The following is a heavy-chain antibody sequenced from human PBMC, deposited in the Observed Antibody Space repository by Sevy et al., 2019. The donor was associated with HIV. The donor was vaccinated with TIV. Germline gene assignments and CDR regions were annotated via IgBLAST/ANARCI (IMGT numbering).Heavy chain of an antibody. J-gene: IGHJ4*02. Sequence: ASVKVSCKASGYTFASYGISWVRQAPGQGLEWMGWIGGYYGDTNYAQKLQGRLTMTIDTSTSTAYMELRSLRYEDTAGYYCAKVFTTGGGSDYWGQGTLVTVSS. CDR3: AKVFTTGGGSDY. CDR2: IGGYYGDT. CDR1: GYTFASYG. D-gene: IGHD3-22*01. V-gene: IGHV1-18*01.